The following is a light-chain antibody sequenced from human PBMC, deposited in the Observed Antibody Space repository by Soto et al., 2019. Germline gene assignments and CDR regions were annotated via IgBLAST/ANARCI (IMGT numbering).Light chain of an antibody. J-gene: IGKJ1*01. V-gene: IGKV3-15*01. CDR3: QQYNNWAPWT. Sequence: EIVMTQSPGTLSVSPGERATLSCRASQSVSSNLAWYQQKPGQAPRLLIYAASTRATGIPARFSGSGSGTEFTLTISSLQSEDFAGYYCQQYNNWAPWTFGQGTKVEIK. CDR1: QSVSSN. CDR2: AAS.